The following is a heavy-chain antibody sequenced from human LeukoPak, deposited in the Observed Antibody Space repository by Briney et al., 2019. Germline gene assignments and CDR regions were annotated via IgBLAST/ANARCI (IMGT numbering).Heavy chain of an antibody. V-gene: IGHV1-69*04. D-gene: IGHD3-10*01. Sequence: ASVKVSCKASGGTFSSYAISWVRQATGQGLEWMGRIIPILGIANYAQKFQGRVTITADKSTSTAYMELSSLRSEDTAVYYCARARAVRGVIITLGYWGQGTLVTVSS. CDR2: IIPILGIA. CDR1: GGTFSSYA. CDR3: ARARAVRGVIITLGY. J-gene: IGHJ4*02.